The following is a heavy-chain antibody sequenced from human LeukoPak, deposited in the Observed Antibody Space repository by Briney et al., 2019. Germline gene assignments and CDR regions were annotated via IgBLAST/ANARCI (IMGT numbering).Heavy chain of an antibody. CDR2: ISYDGSSR. V-gene: IGHV3-30*04. CDR3: VRVGEARTTTGGSFDY. J-gene: IGHJ4*02. CDR1: GFTFSSYP. D-gene: IGHD3-16*01. Sequence: PGRSLRLSCAASGFTFSSYPMHWVRQAPGKGLEWVAVISYDGSSRYSADSVKGRFTISRDNSKNTLYLQMNSLRADDTAVYYCVRVGEARTTTGGSFDYWGQGTLVTVSS.